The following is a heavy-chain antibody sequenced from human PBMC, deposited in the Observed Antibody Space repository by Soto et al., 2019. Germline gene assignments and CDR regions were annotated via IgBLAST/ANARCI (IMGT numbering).Heavy chain of an antibody. V-gene: IGHV3-11*06. CDR2: ISSSSSYT. J-gene: IGHJ4*02. Sequence: GGSLRLSCAASGFTFSDYYMSWIRQAPGKGLEWVSYISSSSSYTNYADSVKGRFTISRDNAKNSLYLQMNSLRAEDTAVYYCAREHRAYDSSGYYVGYWGQGTLVTVPQ. CDR1: GFTFSDYY. CDR3: AREHRAYDSSGYYVGY. D-gene: IGHD3-22*01.